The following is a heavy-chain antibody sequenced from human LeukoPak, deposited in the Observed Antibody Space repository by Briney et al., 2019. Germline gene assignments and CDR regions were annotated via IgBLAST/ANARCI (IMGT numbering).Heavy chain of an antibody. Sequence: GASVKVSCKASGYTFTGYYMHWVRQAPRQGLEWMGWINPNSGGTNYAQKFQGRVTMTRDTSISTAYMELSRLRSDDTAVYYCARVGSSNPGDIDYWGQGTLVTVSS. CDR1: GYTFTGYY. CDR3: ARVGSSNPGDIDY. J-gene: IGHJ4*02. CDR2: INPNSGGT. V-gene: IGHV1-2*02. D-gene: IGHD3-10*01.